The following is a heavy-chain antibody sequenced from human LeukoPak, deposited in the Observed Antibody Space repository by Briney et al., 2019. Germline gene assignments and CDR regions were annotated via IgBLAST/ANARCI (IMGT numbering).Heavy chain of an antibody. Sequence: GASVKVSCKASGGTFSSYAISWVRQAPGQGLGWMGGIIPTFGTANYAQKFQGRVTITADESTSTAYMELSSLRSEDTAVYYCAREGVGTSAFDIWGQGTMVTVSS. D-gene: IGHD1-26*01. CDR1: GGTFSSYA. J-gene: IGHJ3*02. CDR3: AREGVGTSAFDI. CDR2: IIPTFGTA. V-gene: IGHV1-69*13.